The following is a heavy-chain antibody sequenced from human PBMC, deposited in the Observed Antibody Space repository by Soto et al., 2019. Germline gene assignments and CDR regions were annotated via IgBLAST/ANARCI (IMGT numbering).Heavy chain of an antibody. V-gene: IGHV1-18*01. CDR2: VSTYNGNT. D-gene: IGHD3-10*01. Sequence: QVQLVQSGAEVKKPGASVKVSCKASGYIFTSFGITWVRQAPGQGLEWMGWVSTYNGNTKYAHKLQGRVTMSPETSTSTAYMELRSLRSDDTAVYYCTRGAGQGSGSYDWGQGTLVTVSS. CDR3: TRGAGQGSGSYD. CDR1: GYIFTSFG. J-gene: IGHJ4*02.